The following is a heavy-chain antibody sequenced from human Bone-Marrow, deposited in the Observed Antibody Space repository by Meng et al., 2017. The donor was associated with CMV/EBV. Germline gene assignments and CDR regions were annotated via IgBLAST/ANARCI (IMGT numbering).Heavy chain of an antibody. V-gene: IGHV1-58*01. D-gene: IGHD7-27*01. Sequence: SVKVSCKASGFTFTSSAVQWVRQARGQRLEWIGWIVVGSGNTNYAQKFQERVTITRDMSTSTAYMELSSLRSDDTAVYYCARVHWGSEFRFDYWGQGNLVTVSS. CDR3: ARVHWGSEFRFDY. J-gene: IGHJ4*02. CDR2: IVVGSGNT. CDR1: GFTFTSSA.